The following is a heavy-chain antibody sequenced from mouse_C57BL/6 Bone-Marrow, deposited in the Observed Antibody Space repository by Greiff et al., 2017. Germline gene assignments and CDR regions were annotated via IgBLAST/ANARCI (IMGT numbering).Heavy chain of an antibody. Sequence: VQLQQPGAELVMPGASVKLSAKASGNTFTSNGMPGGKQRPGQGLEWIGDIDPSDSYTNYNQKFKGKSTLTVDKSSSTAYMQLSSLTSEDSAVYYCARNLYYGYDGYFDVWGTGTTVTVSS. J-gene: IGHJ1*03. V-gene: IGHV1-69*01. D-gene: IGHD2-2*01. CDR1: GNTFTSNG. CDR2: IDPSDSYT. CDR3: ARNLYYGYDGYFDV.